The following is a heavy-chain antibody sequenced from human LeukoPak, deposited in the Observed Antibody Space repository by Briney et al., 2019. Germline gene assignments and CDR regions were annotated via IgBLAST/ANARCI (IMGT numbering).Heavy chain of an antibody. D-gene: IGHD2-2*02. CDR2: IYYSGGT. J-gene: IGHJ4*02. Sequence: SETLSLTCTVSGGSISSSSYYWGWIRQPPGKGLEWIGSIYYSGGTYYNPSLKSRVTISVDTSKNQFSLKLSSVTAADTAVYYCARDFDGYCSSTSCYRGFDYWGQGTLVTVSS. CDR3: ARDFDGYCSSTSCYRGFDY. V-gene: IGHV4-39*07. CDR1: GGSISSSSYY.